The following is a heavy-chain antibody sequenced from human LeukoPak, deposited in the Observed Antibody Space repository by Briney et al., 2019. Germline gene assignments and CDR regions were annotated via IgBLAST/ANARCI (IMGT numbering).Heavy chain of an antibody. J-gene: IGHJ6*02. D-gene: IGHD2-8*01. CDR2: INPTMGGT. CDR3: ATVSYYYGMDV. V-gene: IGHV1-2*02. Sequence: ASVKVSCKASGYTFTGYYMHWVRQAPGQGLEWMGWINPTMGGTNYAQKFQGRVTMTRDTSIRTAYMELSRLRSDDTAIYYCATVSYYYGMDVWGQGTTVTVS. CDR1: GYTFTGYY.